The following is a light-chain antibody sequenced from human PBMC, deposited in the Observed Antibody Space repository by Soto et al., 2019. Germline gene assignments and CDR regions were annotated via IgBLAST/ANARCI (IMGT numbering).Light chain of an antibody. CDR2: KAS. CDR1: QTISTW. CDR3: QKYHSYSWT. J-gene: IGKJ1*01. V-gene: IGKV1-5*03. Sequence: DIQMTQSPSTLSASVGDRVTITCRASQTISTWLAWYQQKPGKAPNLLIYKASSLESGVPQRFSGSGSGTEFTLTISRLQPDDFATYYCQKYHSYSWTFGQGTKVDIK.